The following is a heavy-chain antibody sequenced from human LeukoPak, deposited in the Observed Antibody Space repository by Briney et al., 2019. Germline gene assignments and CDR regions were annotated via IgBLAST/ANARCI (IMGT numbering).Heavy chain of an antibody. Sequence: ASVNVSCKASGGTFSSYAISWVRQAPGQGLEWMGGIIPIFDTANYAQKFQGRVTITADESTSTAYMELSSLRSEDTAVYYCARAVWGAMVPSYFDYWGQGTLVTVSS. CDR3: ARAVWGAMVPSYFDY. J-gene: IGHJ4*02. V-gene: IGHV1-69*01. CDR1: GGTFSSYA. CDR2: IIPIFDTA. D-gene: IGHD5-18*01.